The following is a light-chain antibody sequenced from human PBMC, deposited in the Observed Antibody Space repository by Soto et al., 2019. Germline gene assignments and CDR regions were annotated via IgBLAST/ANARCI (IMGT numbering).Light chain of an antibody. V-gene: IGKV3-15*01. Sequence: EIVMTQSPATLSVSPGERATLSCRASQSVSSSLAWYQHKPGQAPRLLIYGASTRATGIPARFSGSGSGTEFTLTISSLQSEDYAIYYCQQYNNWTPWTFGQGTKVEIK. J-gene: IGKJ1*01. CDR1: QSVSSS. CDR3: QQYNNWTPWT. CDR2: GAS.